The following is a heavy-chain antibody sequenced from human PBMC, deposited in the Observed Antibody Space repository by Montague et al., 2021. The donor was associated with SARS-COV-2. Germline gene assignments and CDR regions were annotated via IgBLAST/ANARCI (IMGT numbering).Heavy chain of an antibody. CDR2: IYYRGST. D-gene: IGHD6-19*01. CDR3: ATQEDPSGWIPGPFDF. Sequence: SETLSLTCTVSSGSISTYYWSWIRQPPGEGLEWIGSIYYRGSTYYNPSLKSRVIISVDTSKNQLSLKLSSVTAADTAVYYCATQEDPSGWIPGPFDFWGQGTLLTVSS. J-gene: IGHJ4*02. CDR1: SGSISTYY. V-gene: IGHV4-59*04.